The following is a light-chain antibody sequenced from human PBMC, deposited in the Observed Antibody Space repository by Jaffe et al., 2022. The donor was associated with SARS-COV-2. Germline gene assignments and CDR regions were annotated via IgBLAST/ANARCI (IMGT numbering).Light chain of an antibody. Sequence: EIVLTQSPGTLSLSPGERVTLSCRASQSVSSSSLTWYQQKPGQAPRLLIYGASSRATGIPDRFSGSGSGTDFTLTISRLEPEDFAVFYCQHYGSSSWTFGQGTKVEIK. CDR2: GAS. J-gene: IGKJ1*01. V-gene: IGKV3-20*01. CDR1: QSVSSSS. CDR3: QHYGSSSWT.